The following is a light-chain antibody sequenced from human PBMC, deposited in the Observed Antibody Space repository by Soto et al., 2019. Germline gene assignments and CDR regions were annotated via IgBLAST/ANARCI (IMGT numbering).Light chain of an antibody. J-gene: IGKJ3*01. CDR1: QNVYINS. V-gene: IGKV3-20*01. CDR2: GAS. CDR3: QQYGDSPLT. Sequence: EVVLTQSTGTLSLSPGERATLSCRASQNVYINSLAWYQQRPGQTPRLLIYGASTRAAAIPDRFSGSGSGADFALSIDGLEPEDFAIYYCQQYGDSPLTFGPGTRVD.